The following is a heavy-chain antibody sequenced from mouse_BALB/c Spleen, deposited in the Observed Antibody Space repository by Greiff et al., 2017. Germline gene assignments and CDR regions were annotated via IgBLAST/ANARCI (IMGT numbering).Heavy chain of an antibody. D-gene: IGHD4-1*02. CDR1: GDSITSGY. J-gene: IGHJ1*01. V-gene: IGHV3-8*02. CDR2: ISYSGST. Sequence: EVKLVESGPSLVKPSQTLSLTCSVTGDSITSGYWNWIRKFPGNKLEYMGYISYSGSTYYNPSLKSRISITRDTSKNQYYLQLNSVTTEDTATYYCARAQLSYWYFDVWGAGTTVTVSS. CDR3: ARAQLSYWYFDV.